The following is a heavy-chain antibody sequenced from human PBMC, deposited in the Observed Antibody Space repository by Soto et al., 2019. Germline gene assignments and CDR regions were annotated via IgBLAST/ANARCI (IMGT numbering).Heavy chain of an antibody. Sequence: EVQLVESGGGLVQPGRSLRLSCAASGFTFDDYAMHWVRQAPGKGLEWVSGISWNSGSIGYADSVKGRFTISRDNAKNSLYLQMNSLRAEDTALYYCAKDSVGYDFWSGYYDSFDSWGQGTLVTVSS. V-gene: IGHV3-9*01. CDR3: AKDSVGYDFWSGYYDSFDS. D-gene: IGHD3-3*01. CDR2: ISWNSGSI. CDR1: GFTFDDYA. J-gene: IGHJ4*02.